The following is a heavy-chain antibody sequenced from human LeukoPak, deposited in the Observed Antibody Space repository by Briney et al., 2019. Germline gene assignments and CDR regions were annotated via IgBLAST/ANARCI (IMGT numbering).Heavy chain of an antibody. V-gene: IGHV4-34*01. Sequence: TGGSLRLSCAASGFTFSSYAMSWIRQPPGKGLEWIGEINHSGSTNYNPSLKSRVTISVDTSKNQFSLKLSSVTAADTAVYYCARAGGTIFGVVTLRYYFDYWGQGTLVTVSS. CDR2: INHSGST. CDR3: ARAGGTIFGVVTLRYYFDY. D-gene: IGHD3-3*01. J-gene: IGHJ4*02. CDR1: GFTFSSYA.